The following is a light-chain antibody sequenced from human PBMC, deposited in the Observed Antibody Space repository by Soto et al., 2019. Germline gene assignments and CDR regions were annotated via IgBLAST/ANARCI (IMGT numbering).Light chain of an antibody. Sequence: EIVLTQSPGTLSWSSGERATLSCRSSQSVSSCYLAWYQQKPGQAPSLLIYGASSRATGIPDRFSGSGSGTHFTLTISILEPEDFAVYYCPQYGRSPPFGQGKRWEIK. CDR3: PQYGRSPP. V-gene: IGKV3-20*01. CDR1: QSVSSCY. CDR2: GAS. J-gene: IGKJ5*01.